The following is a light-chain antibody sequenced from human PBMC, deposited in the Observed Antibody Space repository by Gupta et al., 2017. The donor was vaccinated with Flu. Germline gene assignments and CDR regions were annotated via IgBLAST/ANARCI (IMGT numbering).Light chain of an antibody. V-gene: IGKV3-11*01. CDR3: QQRFNWPLT. CDR2: DTS. J-gene: IGKJ4*01. CDR1: QGVNIY. Sequence: EIVLTQSPATLSLSPGERATLSCRASQGVNIYVAWYQHRPGQAPRLLIYDTSNSATDIPAKFRGSGSGTLFTLTISSLEPEDSAVYYCQQRFNWPLTFGGGTKVEI.